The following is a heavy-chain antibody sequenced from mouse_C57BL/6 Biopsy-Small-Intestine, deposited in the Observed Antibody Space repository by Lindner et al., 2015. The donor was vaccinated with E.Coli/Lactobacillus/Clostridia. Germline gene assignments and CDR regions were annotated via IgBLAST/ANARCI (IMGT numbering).Heavy chain of an antibody. CDR2: VNPNSGGT. J-gene: IGHJ3*01. CDR3: ARRQLNWFDY. CDR1: GYTFTDYN. Sequence: VQLQESGPELVKPGASVKIPCKATGYTFTDYNMDWVKQSHVKSLEWTGDVNPNSGGTIYNQKFKGKATLTVDKSSSTAYMELRSLTSEDTAVYYCARRQLNWFDYWGQGTLVTVSA. V-gene: IGHV1-18*01. D-gene: IGHD3-2*02.